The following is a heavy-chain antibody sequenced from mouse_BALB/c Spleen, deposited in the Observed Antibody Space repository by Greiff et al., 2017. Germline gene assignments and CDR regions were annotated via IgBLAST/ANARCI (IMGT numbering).Heavy chain of an antibody. J-gene: IGHJ1*01. D-gene: IGHD1-1*01. CDR1: GYSFTSYW. V-gene: IGHV1-7*01. Sequence: VQLQESGPGLVKPGPSLSMSCTASGYSFTSYWMRWVNQRPGQGLEWMGYISPGSGNTEYNQKFKNKATLTVNTSSSTAYMQLSSLTTEDSAVYYCASYPYGNGWYFDDWGAGTLVTVS. CDR2: ISPGSGNT. CDR3: ASYPYGNGWYFDD.